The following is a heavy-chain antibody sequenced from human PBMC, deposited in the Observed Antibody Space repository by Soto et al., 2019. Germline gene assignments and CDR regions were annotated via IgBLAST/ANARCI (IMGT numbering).Heavy chain of an antibody. CDR3: ARLGYSGYDVFYFDY. CDR2: IWYDGSNK. V-gene: IGHV3-33*01. D-gene: IGHD5-12*01. J-gene: IGHJ4*02. CDR1: GFTFSGYG. Sequence: GGSLRLSCAASGFTFSGYGMHWVRQAPGKGLEWVAVIWYDGSNKYYADSVKGRFTISRDNSKNTLYLQMNSLRAEDTAVYYCARLGYSGYDVFYFDYWGQGTLVTVSS.